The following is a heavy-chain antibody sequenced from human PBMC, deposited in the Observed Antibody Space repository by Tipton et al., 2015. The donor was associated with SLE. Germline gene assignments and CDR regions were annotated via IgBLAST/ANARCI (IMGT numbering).Heavy chain of an antibody. Sequence: QSGAEVKKPGASVKVSCKASGYTFTSYAISWVRQAPGQGLEWMGWISTYNGNTNYAQKLQGRVTMTTDTSTSTAYMKLRSLRSDDTAVYYCASVLTLGTSLLTFDYWGPGTLVTVSS. CDR1: GYTFTSYA. D-gene: IGHD7-27*01. CDR3: ASVLTLGTSLLTFDY. CDR2: ISTYNGNT. V-gene: IGHV1-18*01. J-gene: IGHJ4*02.